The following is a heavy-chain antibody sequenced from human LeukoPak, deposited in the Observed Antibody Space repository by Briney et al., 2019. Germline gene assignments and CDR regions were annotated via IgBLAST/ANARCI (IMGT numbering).Heavy chain of an antibody. D-gene: IGHD5-24*01. Sequence: PGGSLRLSCAASEFTLSSYWMNWVRQAPGKGLEWVANIKQDGSEKYYVDSVKGRFTISRDNAQNSLYLQMNSLRVEDTAIYYCARDHARDGYNFWGQGTLVTVSS. V-gene: IGHV3-7*01. CDR1: EFTLSSYW. J-gene: IGHJ4*02. CDR3: ARDHARDGYNF. CDR2: IKQDGSEK.